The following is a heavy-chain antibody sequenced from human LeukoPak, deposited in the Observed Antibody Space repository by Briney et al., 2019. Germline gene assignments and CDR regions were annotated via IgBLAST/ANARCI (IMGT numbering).Heavy chain of an antibody. CDR1: GGSISSYH. CDR3: ARVRVSGSYLYYFDS. CDR2: ILTRGST. Sequence: SETLSLTCTVSGGSISSYHWSWVRQPPGKGLEWIGHILTRGSTNYNPSLKSRLTISVDTSKNQFTLKVNSVTAADTAVYYCARVRVSGSYLYYFDSWGQGNLVTVSS. V-gene: IGHV4-4*09. D-gene: IGHD1-26*01. J-gene: IGHJ4*02.